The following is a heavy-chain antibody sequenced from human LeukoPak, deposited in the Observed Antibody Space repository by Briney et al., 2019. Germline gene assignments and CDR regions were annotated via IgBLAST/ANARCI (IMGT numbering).Heavy chain of an antibody. CDR3: ATGNWNYRD. Sequence: ASVKVSCKASGYTFTGYYMHWVRQAPGKGLEWMGGFDPEDGETIYAQKFQGRVTMTEDTSTDTAYMELSSLRSEDTAVYYCATGNWNYRDWGQGTLVTVSS. D-gene: IGHD1-7*01. CDR2: FDPEDGET. J-gene: IGHJ4*02. V-gene: IGHV1-24*01. CDR1: GYTFTGYY.